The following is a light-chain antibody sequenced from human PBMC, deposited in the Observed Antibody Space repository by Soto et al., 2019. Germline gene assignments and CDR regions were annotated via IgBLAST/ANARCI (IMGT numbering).Light chain of an antibody. J-gene: IGKJ5*01. Sequence: TQSASTLPASVGDRVTITCRASQSVTTHLAWFQQRPGNTTRLLIYDASTSTPGIPARFSSRGSGEDFTLTISSLAPEDFAVYYCQQRSDSITFGQGTRLEIK. CDR1: QSVTTH. V-gene: IGKV3-11*01. CDR2: DAS. CDR3: QQRSDSIT.